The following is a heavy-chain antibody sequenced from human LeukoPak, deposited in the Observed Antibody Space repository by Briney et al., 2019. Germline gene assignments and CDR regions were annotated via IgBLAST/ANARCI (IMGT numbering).Heavy chain of an antibody. V-gene: IGHV1-18*01. CDR3: ARSITIFGVVLIGVGQPPDY. CDR1: GYTFTSYG. D-gene: IGHD3-3*01. Sequence: GASVKVSCKASGYTFTSYGISWVRQAPGQGLEWMGWISAYNGNTNYAQKLQGRVTMTTDTSTSTAYMELRSLRSDDTAVYYCARSITIFGVVLIGVGQPPDYWGQGTLVTVSS. J-gene: IGHJ4*02. CDR2: ISAYNGNT.